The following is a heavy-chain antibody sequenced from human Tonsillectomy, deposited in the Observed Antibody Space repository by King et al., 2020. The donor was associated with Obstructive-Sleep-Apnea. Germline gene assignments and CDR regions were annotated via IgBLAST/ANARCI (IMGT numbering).Heavy chain of an antibody. Sequence: QLVQSGGGVVQPGRSLRLSCAASGFTFSSYAMHWVRQAPGKGLEWVAVISYDGSNKYYADSVKGRFTISRDNSKNTLYPQMNSLRAEDMAVYYCARGFREQWLVRGIFDYWGQGTLVTVSS. CDR3: ARGFREQWLVRGIFDY. D-gene: IGHD6-19*01. CDR1: GFTFSSYA. J-gene: IGHJ4*02. CDR2: ISYDGSNK. V-gene: IGHV3-30-3*01.